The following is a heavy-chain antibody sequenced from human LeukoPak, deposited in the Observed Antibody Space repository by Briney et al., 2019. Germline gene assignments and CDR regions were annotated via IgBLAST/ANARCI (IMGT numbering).Heavy chain of an antibody. J-gene: IGHJ4*02. Sequence: SETLSLTCAVSGGSIDSSSYYWGWIRQPPGKGLEYIGEINDSGSPIYSPSLRSRLTISVDTSKNQFSVTLTSVTVADTAVYYCARGPHPHWPLGQFWGQGSLVTVSS. CDR1: GGSIDSSSYY. V-gene: IGHV4-39*02. CDR2: INDSGSP. CDR3: ARGPHPHWPLGQF. D-gene: IGHD3-16*01.